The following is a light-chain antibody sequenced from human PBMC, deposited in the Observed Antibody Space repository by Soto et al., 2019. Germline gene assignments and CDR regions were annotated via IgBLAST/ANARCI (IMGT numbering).Light chain of an antibody. CDR2: DAS. V-gene: IGKV3D-20*02. J-gene: IGKJ4*01. CDR1: HFVSSNY. Sequence: EIVLTLSPGTLSLSTGERATLSCRASHFVSSNYLAWYQQKPGQAPRLLIYDASSRATGIPDRFSASGSGTDFTLTITSLQPEDSATYYCQQASSFPLTFGGGTKVDIK. CDR3: QQASSFPLT.